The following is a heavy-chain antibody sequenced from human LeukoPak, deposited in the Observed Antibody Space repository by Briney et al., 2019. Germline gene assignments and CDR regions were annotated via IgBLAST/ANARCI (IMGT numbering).Heavy chain of an antibody. CDR1: GFTFTSLW. CDR2: INGDGTDT. CDR3: AGGRSSTYEAF. D-gene: IGHD3-10*01. J-gene: IGHJ4*02. Sequence: QPGGSLRLSCAVSGFTFTSLWMYWVRQAPGKGLVWVSRINGDGTDTVFADSMRGRFTISRGNAKNTVSLQMNSLTAEDTAVYYCAGGRSSTYEAFWGQGILVTVSS. V-gene: IGHV3-74*01.